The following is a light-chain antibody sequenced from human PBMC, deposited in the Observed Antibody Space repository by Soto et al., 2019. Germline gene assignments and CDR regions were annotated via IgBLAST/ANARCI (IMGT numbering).Light chain of an antibody. V-gene: IGKV3-15*01. CDR3: QQYNDWPL. Sequence: EIVMTQSPATLSVSPGERATLSCRASQSVNNNLAWYQQKPGQAPRLLIYNASTRATGIPARFSGSGSGTEFTLTISSLQSEDFAVYYCQQYNDWPLFGPGTIVHSK. J-gene: IGKJ3*01. CDR2: NAS. CDR1: QSVNNN.